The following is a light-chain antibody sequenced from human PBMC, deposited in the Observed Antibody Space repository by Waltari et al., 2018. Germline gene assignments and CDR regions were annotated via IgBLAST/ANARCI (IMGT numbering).Light chain of an antibody. J-gene: IGKJ2*01. CDR1: QGISSH. CDR3: QQYYNFPHT. Sequence: VIWVTQSPSLLSASPGDRVTISCRVSQGISSHLAWYQQKPGKAPDLLIYDTSTRQSGVPSRFSCSGSGTDFTLTISSLQSEDFATYCCQQYYNFPHTFGQGTKLEI. CDR2: DTS. V-gene: IGKV1D-8*01.